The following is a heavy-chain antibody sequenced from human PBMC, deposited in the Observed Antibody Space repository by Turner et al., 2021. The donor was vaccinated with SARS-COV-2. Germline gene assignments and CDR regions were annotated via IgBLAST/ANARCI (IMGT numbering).Heavy chain of an antibody. V-gene: IGHV3-7*01. CDR2: IKTYGSSK. CDR3: VRHGSWNFDS. J-gene: IGHJ5*01. Sequence: EVQLVESGGGLVQSGGSLRLACAGSGFTFSDYWMGWVRQAPGKGLEWVANIKTYGSSKYYVDSVKDRFTTSRDNAKNSLYLQMYSLRAEDTAVYYCVRHGSWNFDSWGQGTLVTVSS. CDR1: GFTFSDYW. D-gene: IGHD1-1*01.